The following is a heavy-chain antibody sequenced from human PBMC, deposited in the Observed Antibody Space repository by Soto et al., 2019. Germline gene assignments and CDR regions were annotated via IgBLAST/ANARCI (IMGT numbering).Heavy chain of an antibody. CDR2: TYYRSKWYN. CDR1: GDSVSSNSAA. Sequence: SQTLSLTCAISGDSVSSNSAAWNWIRQSPSRGLEWLGRTYYRSKWYNDYAVSVKSRITINPDTSKNKFSLRLNSVTPEDTAVYYCARDRITGTTGSCWFDPWGQGTLVTVSS. V-gene: IGHV6-1*01. J-gene: IGHJ5*02. CDR3: ARDRITGTTGSCWFDP. D-gene: IGHD1-20*01.